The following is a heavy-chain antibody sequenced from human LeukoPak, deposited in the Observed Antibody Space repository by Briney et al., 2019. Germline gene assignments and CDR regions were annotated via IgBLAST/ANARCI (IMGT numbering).Heavy chain of an antibody. CDR1: GYTFTVYF. D-gene: IGHD1-26*01. Sequence: ASMKVSCKASGYTFTVYFMHWVRQAPGQGLEWMGRINPNSGATDYAQKFQGRVTMTRDTSISTAYMELSSLKSDDTAVYYCAKIGSSHDFDYWGQGTLITVSS. V-gene: IGHV1-2*06. J-gene: IGHJ4*02. CDR3: AKIGSSHDFDY. CDR2: INPNSGAT.